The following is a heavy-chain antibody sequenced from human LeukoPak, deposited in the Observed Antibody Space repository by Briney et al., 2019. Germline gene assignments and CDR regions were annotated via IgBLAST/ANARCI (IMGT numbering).Heavy chain of an antibody. CDR2: VRGGDAGT. Sequence: GGSLRLSCAASGFTFSSYAMNWVRQAPGKGLEWVSAVRGGDAGTSYADSVKGRFTISRHNSKNTLYLQMNSVRADDTAVYYCAKNRGGSYYSGSDYWGQGTLVTVSS. J-gene: IGHJ4*02. D-gene: IGHD1-26*01. CDR3: AKNRGGSYYSGSDY. CDR1: GFTFSSYA. V-gene: IGHV3-23*01.